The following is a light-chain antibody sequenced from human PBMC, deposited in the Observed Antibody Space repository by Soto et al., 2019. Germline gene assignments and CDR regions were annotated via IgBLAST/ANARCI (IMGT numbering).Light chain of an antibody. CDR1: QIVLYSSNNKNY. CDR2: WAS. J-gene: IGKJ4*01. Sequence: DIVMTQSADSLAVSLVERATINCKSSQIVLYSSNNKNYLAWYQQKPGQPPKLLIYWASTRESGVPDRFSGSGSRTDLTLTISSLQAEDVAVYYCQQYYSTLLNLGGRTKVDI. CDR3: QQYYSTLLN. V-gene: IGKV4-1*01.